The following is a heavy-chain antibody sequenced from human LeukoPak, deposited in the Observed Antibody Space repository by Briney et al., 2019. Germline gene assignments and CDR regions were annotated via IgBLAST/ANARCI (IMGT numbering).Heavy chain of an antibody. CDR3: AKFSYGDYVA. CDR2: IRYDGSNK. Sequence: GGSLRLSCAASGFTFSSYGMRWVRQAPGKGLEWVAFIRYDGSNKYYADSVKGRFTISRDNSKNTLSLQMNSLRPDDTAVYYCAKFSYGDYVAWGQGTLVIVSS. J-gene: IGHJ5*02. D-gene: IGHD4-17*01. CDR1: GFTFSSYG. V-gene: IGHV3-30*02.